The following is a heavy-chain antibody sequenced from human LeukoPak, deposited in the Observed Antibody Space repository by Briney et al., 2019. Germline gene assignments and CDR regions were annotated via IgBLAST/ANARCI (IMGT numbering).Heavy chain of an antibody. J-gene: IGHJ5*02. CDR2: MNSDSGNT. CDR3: VRKNYEFLDGYYHYWFDP. CDR1: GYTFITYD. Sequence: ASVKVSCKTSGYTFITYDINWERQAPGQGLEWMGWMNSDSGNTGYAQKFQGRVTMTRSTSTSTAYMELSRLRAEDTAVYYCVRKNYEFLDGYYHYWFDPWGQGTLVTVSS. V-gene: IGHV1-8*01. D-gene: IGHD3-3*01.